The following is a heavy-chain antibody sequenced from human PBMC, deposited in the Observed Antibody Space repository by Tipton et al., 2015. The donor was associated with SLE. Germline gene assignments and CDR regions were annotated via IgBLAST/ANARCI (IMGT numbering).Heavy chain of an antibody. CDR1: GGYIDTNSW. V-gene: IGHV4-4*02. CDR3: GRASYDFWSGSIDH. J-gene: IGHJ4*02. D-gene: IGHD3-3*01. CDR2: IYYSGSV. Sequence: TLSLTCSVSGGYIDTNSWWVWVRQPPGKGLEWIGEIYYSGSVNYNPSLKTRVTISVDESKNQFSLKMISVTAADAAVYYCGRASYDFWSGSIDHWGQGTLVTVSS.